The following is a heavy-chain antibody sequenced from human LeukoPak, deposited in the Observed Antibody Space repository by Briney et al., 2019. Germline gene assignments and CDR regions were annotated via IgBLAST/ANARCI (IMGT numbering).Heavy chain of an antibody. D-gene: IGHD2-2*01. CDR1: GFTFSSHW. CDR3: ARDMGVPAASPWYFDY. CDR2: INQDGSEK. V-gene: IGHV3-7*01. Sequence: GGSLRLSCAASGFTFSSHWMSWVRQAPGKGLEWLANINQDGSEKYYVDSVKGRFTISRDNAKNSVYLQMNSLRVEDTAVYYCARDMGVPAASPWYFDYWGRGTLVTVSS. J-gene: IGHJ4*02.